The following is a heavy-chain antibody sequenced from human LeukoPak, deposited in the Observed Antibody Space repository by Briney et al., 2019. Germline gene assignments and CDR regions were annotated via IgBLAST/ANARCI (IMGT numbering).Heavy chain of an antibody. J-gene: IGHJ4*02. CDR2: IKQDGSEK. V-gene: IGHV3-7*03. CDR3: AKDKEGYFDY. CDR1: GFTFNNYC. Sequence: PGGSLRLSCAAFGFTFNNYCMSWVRQAPGKGLEWVANIKQDGSEKNYVDSVKGRFTIARDNAKNSLYLQMNSLRAEDMALYYCAKDKEGYFDYWGQGTLVTVSS.